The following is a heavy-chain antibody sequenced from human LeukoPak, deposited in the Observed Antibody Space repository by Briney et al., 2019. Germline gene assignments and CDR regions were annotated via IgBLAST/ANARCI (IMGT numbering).Heavy chain of an antibody. V-gene: IGHV3-23*01. Sequence: AGGSLRLSCAASGFTFSSNAMSWVRQAPGKGLEWVSAISGSGGSTYYADSVKGRFTIYRDNSKNTLYLQMNSLRAEDTAVNYCAKGISGAVVTPGPFDYWGQGTLVTVSS. D-gene: IGHD4-23*01. J-gene: IGHJ4*02. CDR1: GFTFSSNA. CDR3: AKGISGAVVTPGPFDY. CDR2: ISGSGGST.